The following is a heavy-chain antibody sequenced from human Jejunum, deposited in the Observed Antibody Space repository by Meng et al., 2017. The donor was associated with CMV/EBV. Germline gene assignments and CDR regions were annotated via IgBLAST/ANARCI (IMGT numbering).Heavy chain of an antibody. CDR3: ARLQWAAFDF. CDR1: GFDFESSE. V-gene: IGHV3-48*03. CDR2: ISGPAKAI. D-gene: IGHD1-26*01. J-gene: IGHJ4*02. Sequence: CAVSGFDFESSEMNWVRQAPGKGLEWVSYISGPAKAIYYADSVRGRFTISRDNAKNSLTPQVSGLRAEDTAVYYCARLQWAAFDFLGQGTLVTVSS.